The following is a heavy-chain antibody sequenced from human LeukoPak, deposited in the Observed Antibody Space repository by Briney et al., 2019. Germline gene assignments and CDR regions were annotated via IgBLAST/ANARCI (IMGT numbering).Heavy chain of an antibody. CDR3: ARDPVGGYPSVVDWFDP. CDR2: INPNSGGT. V-gene: IGHV1-2*02. J-gene: IGHJ5*02. D-gene: IGHD3-22*01. CDR1: GYTFTGYY. Sequence: EASVKVSCKASGYTFTGYYMHWVRQAPGQGLEWMGWINPNSGGTNYAQKFQGRVTMTRDTSTSTAYMELSSLRSEDTAVYYCARDPVGGYPSVVDWFDPWGQGTLVTVSS.